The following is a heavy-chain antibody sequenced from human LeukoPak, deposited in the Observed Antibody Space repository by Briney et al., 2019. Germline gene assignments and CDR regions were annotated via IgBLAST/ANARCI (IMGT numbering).Heavy chain of an antibody. Sequence: GGSLRLSCAASGFTFSDYNMNWVRQSPGKGLEWVSSISSGSSYIYYADSMKGRFTISRDNAKNSLYLQMNSLRAEDTAVYYCARGLVPGFLDYWGQGTPVTVSS. CDR3: ARGLVPGFLDY. J-gene: IGHJ4*02. V-gene: IGHV3-21*01. CDR1: GFTFSDYN. D-gene: IGHD4-11*01. CDR2: ISSGSSYI.